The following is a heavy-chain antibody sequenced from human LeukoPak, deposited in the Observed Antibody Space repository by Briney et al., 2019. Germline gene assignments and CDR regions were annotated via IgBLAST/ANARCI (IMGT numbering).Heavy chain of an antibody. CDR2: ISGSGGST. Sequence: GGSLRLSCAASGFTFSSYAMSWVRQAPGKGLEWVSAISGSGGSTYYADSVKGRFTISRDNSKNTLYLQMNSLRAEDTAVYYCARGGGSSWYFWAFDIWGQGTMVTVSS. J-gene: IGHJ3*02. CDR3: ARGGGSSWYFWAFDI. D-gene: IGHD6-13*01. CDR1: GFTFSSYA. V-gene: IGHV3-23*01.